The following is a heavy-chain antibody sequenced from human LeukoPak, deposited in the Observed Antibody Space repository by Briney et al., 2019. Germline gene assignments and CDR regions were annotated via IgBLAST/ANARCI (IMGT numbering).Heavy chain of an antibody. CDR3: AKSAAAVVCDD. CDR1: GFTFSDSH. J-gene: IGHJ4*02. CDR2: ISNSGSSI. V-gene: IGHV3-11*04. Sequence: GGSLRLSCAVSGFTFSDSHMIWIRQAPGKGLEWVSYISNSGSSISYADSVKGRFTTSRDNAKNTLYLQMNSLRAEDTAVYYCAKSAAAVVCDDWGQGTLVTVSS. D-gene: IGHD6-13*01.